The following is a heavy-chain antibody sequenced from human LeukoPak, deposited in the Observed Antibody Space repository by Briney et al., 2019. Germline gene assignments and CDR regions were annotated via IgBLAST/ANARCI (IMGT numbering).Heavy chain of an antibody. J-gene: IGHJ3*02. D-gene: IGHD2-2*02. CDR3: ASVYCSSTSCYNDAFYI. CDR1: GGTFSSYA. V-gene: IGHV1-69*05. CDR2: IIPIFGTA. Sequence: ASVKVSCKASGGTFSSYAISWVRQAPGQGLEWMGGIIPIFGTANYAQKFQGRVTITTDESTSTAYMELSSLRSEDTAVYYCASVYCSSTSCYNDAFYIWGQGTMVTVSS.